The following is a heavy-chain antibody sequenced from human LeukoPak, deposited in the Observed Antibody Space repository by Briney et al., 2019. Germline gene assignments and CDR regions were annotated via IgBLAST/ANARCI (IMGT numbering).Heavy chain of an antibody. CDR1: GFTFSSYA. V-gene: IGHV3-23*01. Sequence: QTGGSLRLSCAASGFTFSSYAMSWVRQAPGKGLEWVSAIGGSGGSTYYADSVKGRFTISRDNSKNTLYLQMNSLRAEDTAVYYCASADSSGYMGDAFDIWGQGTMVTVSS. J-gene: IGHJ3*02. CDR2: IGGSGGST. CDR3: ASADSSGYMGDAFDI. D-gene: IGHD3-22*01.